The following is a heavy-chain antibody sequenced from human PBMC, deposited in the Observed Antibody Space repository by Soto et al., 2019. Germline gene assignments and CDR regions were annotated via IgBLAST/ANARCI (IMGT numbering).Heavy chain of an antibody. V-gene: IGHV3-30-3*01. D-gene: IGHD6-19*01. CDR3: ARDAEPGTVVAGNLGFDY. CDR1: GFTFSSYA. Sequence: QVPLVESGGGVVQPGRSLRLSCAASGFTFSSYAMHWVRQAPGKGLEWVAVISYDGSNKYYADSVKGRFTISRDNSKNTLYLQMNSLRVEDTAVYYCARDAEPGTVVAGNLGFDYWGQGTLVTVSS. CDR2: ISYDGSNK. J-gene: IGHJ4*02.